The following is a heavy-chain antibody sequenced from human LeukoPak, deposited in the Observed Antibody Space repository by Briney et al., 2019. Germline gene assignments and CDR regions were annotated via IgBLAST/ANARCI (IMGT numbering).Heavy chain of an antibody. CDR2: ISGSGGST. Sequence: GGSLRLSCAASGFTFSSYAMSWVRQAPGKGLEWVSAISGSGGSTYYADSVKGRFTISRDNSKNTLYLQMNSLRAEDTAVYYCARAPHGDYPLIGYFDYWGQGTLVTVSS. CDR3: ARAPHGDYPLIGYFDY. J-gene: IGHJ4*02. D-gene: IGHD4-17*01. V-gene: IGHV3-23*01. CDR1: GFTFSSYA.